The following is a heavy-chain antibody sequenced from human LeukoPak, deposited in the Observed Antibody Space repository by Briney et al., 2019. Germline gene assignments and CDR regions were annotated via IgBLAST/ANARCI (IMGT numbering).Heavy chain of an antibody. Sequence: SETLSLTCTVSGGSISSSSYYWGWIRQPPGKGLEWIGSIYYSGSTNYNPSLKSRVTISVDTSKNQFSLKLSSVTAADTAVYYCARFLAGGGSIRPWGQGTLVTVSS. V-gene: IGHV4-39*07. J-gene: IGHJ5*02. CDR3: ARFLAGGGSIRP. CDR2: IYYSGST. CDR1: GGSISSSSYY. D-gene: IGHD2-15*01.